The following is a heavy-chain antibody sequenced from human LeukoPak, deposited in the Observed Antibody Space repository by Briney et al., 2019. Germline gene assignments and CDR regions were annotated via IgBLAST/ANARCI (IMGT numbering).Heavy chain of an antibody. Sequence: ASVKVSCKASGYTFTSYDINWVRQATGQGLEWMGRINPSSGDTNYAQKFQGRVTMTRDTSISTVYMELSSLISDDTAMYYCARDPRKYSSSWYGDYYMDGWGKGTTLTVSS. CDR1: GYTFTSYD. D-gene: IGHD6-13*01. CDR3: ARDPRKYSSSWYGDYYMDG. J-gene: IGHJ6*03. V-gene: IGHV1-2*06. CDR2: INPSSGDT.